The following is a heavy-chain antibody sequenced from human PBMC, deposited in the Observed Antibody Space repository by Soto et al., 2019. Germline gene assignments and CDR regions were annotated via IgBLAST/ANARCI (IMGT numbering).Heavy chain of an antibody. CDR1: GGTFSSYA. CDR2: IIPIFGTT. V-gene: IGHV1-69*15. CDR3: ANSPDPYRSSIHSFYGMDI. D-gene: IGHD6-6*01. J-gene: IGHJ6*02. Sequence: QVQLVQSGAEVKKPGSSVKVSCKASGGTFSSYAITWERQAPGQGLEWMGRIIPIFGTTNYAQKLQGRVTLTADESTTTAYMDLSSLSSDATALYYSANSPDPYRSSIHSFYGMDIWGQGTTVTVSS.